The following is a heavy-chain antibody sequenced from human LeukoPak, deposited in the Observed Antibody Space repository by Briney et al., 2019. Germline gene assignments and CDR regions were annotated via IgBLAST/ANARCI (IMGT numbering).Heavy chain of an antibody. V-gene: IGHV5-51*01. CDR1: GYSFTSYW. CDR2: IYPGDSDT. D-gene: IGHD5-18*01. J-gene: IGHJ6*03. CDR3: ARIGVGVDTAVGQDYYYMDV. Sequence: GESLKISCKGSGYSFTSYWIGWVRQMPGKRLEWMGLIYPGDSDTRYSPSFQGQVTISADKSISTAYLQWSSLKASDTAMYYCARIGVGVDTAVGQDYYYMDVWGKGTTVTVSS.